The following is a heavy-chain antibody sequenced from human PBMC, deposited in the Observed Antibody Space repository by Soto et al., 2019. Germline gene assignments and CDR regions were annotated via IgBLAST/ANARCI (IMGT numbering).Heavy chain of an antibody. Sequence: EVQLVESGGGLVQPGGSLRLSCAASGFTLSSYWMSWVRQAPGKGLEWVANIKQDGSEKYYVDSVKGRFTISRDNAKNSLYLQMNSLRAEDTAVYYCARTRITGTGGDYWGQGTLVTVSS. CDR1: GFTLSSYW. CDR3: ARTRITGTGGDY. CDR2: IKQDGSEK. J-gene: IGHJ4*02. D-gene: IGHD1-7*01. V-gene: IGHV3-7*01.